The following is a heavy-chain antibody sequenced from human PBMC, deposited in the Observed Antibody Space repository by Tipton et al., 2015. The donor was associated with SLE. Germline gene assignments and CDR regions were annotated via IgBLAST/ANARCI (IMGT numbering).Heavy chain of an antibody. CDR1: GGSFSGYY. CDR3: ARMGTTATVDY. CDR2: IHYSGST. V-gene: IGHV4-59*08. Sequence: TLSLTCAVYGGSFSGYYWSWIRQPPGKGLEWIGYIHYSGSTNYNPSLKSRVTISVDTSKNQFSLKLSSVTAADTAEYYCARMGTTATVDYWGQGTLVTVSA. J-gene: IGHJ4*02. D-gene: IGHD4-17*01.